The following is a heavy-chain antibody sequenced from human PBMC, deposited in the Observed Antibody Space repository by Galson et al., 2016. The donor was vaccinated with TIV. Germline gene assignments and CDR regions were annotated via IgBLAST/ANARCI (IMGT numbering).Heavy chain of an antibody. Sequence: SLRLSCAASGFTFGSYGMHWVRQAPGKGLEWVAFIWNDGNKKYSADSVKGRFTVSRDKSKSTLYLQMNSLRAEDTAVYSCARVFNSYFFDYWGQGTLVIVPS. J-gene: IGHJ4*02. CDR2: IWNDGNKK. D-gene: IGHD2/OR15-2a*01. V-gene: IGHV3-33*08. CDR3: ARVFNSYFFDY. CDR1: GFTFGSYG.